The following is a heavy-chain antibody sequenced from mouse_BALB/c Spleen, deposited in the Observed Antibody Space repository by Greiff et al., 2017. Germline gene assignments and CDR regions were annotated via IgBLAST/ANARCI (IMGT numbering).Heavy chain of an antibody. CDR1: GFTFSSYA. D-gene: IGHD1-1*01. Sequence: EVQGVESGGGLVKPGGSLKLSCAASGFTFSSYAMSWVRQTPEKRLEWVASISSGGSTYYPDSVKGRFTISRDNARNILYLQMSSLRSEDTAMYYCARENYGDYWGQGTTLTVSS. CDR3: ARENYGDY. J-gene: IGHJ2*01. V-gene: IGHV5-6-5*01. CDR2: ISSGGST.